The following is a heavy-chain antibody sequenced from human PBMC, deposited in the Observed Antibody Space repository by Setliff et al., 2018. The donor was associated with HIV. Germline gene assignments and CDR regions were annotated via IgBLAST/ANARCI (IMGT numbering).Heavy chain of an antibody. J-gene: IGHJ6*02. D-gene: IGHD3-10*01. CDR3: ARKLRPGHGVDV. CDR1: GFTVTTYW. V-gene: IGHV3-7*01. CDR2: IKQDGSEK. Sequence: GGSLRLSWAASGFTVTTYWMSWVRQAPGKGLEWVANIKQDGSEKYYLDSVKGRFTISRDNAKNSLYLQMNSLRAEDTAIYYCARKLRPGHGVDVWGQGTTVTVS.